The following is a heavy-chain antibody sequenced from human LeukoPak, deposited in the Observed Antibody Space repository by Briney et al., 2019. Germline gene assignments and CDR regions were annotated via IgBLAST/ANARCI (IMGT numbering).Heavy chain of an antibody. Sequence: PSETLSLTCTVSGYSISSGYYWGWIRPPPGKGLEWIGSIYHSGSTYYNPSLKSRVTISVDTSKNQFSLKLSSVTAADTAVYYCASGHYDSSGYVDDYWGQGTLVTVSS. CDR2: IYHSGST. V-gene: IGHV4-38-2*02. CDR3: ASGHYDSSGYVDDY. D-gene: IGHD3-22*01. J-gene: IGHJ4*02. CDR1: GYSISSGYY.